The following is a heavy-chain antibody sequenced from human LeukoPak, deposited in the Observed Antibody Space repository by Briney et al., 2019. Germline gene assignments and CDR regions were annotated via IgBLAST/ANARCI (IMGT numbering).Heavy chain of an antibody. CDR3: ARVLGFSYGSDY. D-gene: IGHD5-18*01. CDR2: ISSSSGSTI. Sequence: PGGSLRLSCAASGFTFSDYYMSWIRQAPGKGLEWVSYISSSSGSTIYYADSVKGRFTISRDNAKNSLYLQMNSLRAEDTAVYYCARVLGFSYGSDYWGQGTLVSVSS. CDR1: GFTFSDYY. V-gene: IGHV3-11*04. J-gene: IGHJ4*02.